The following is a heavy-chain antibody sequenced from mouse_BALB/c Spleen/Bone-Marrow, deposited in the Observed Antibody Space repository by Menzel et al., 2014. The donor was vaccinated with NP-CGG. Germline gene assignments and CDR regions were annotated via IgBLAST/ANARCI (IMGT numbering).Heavy chain of an antibody. CDR3: APNWDSAY. D-gene: IGHD4-1*02. V-gene: IGHV5-6*01. J-gene: IGHJ3*01. Sequence: EVQVVESGGDLVKPGGSLKLSCAASGFTFSSYGMSWVRQTPDKRLEWVATINNGGTYTYYPGSVKGRFTISRDNAKNTLYLQMSSLKFEDTAMYYCAPNWDSAYWGQGTLVTVSA. CDR2: INNGGTYT. CDR1: GFTFSSYG.